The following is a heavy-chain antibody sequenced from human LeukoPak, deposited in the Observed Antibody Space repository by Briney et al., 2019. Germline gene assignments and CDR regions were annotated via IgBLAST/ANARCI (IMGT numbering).Heavy chain of an antibody. V-gene: IGHV3-23*01. CDR3: AKDLYVAVVREGYYYGMHV. CDR2: ISGSGSST. CDR1: GFTFSTYA. D-gene: IGHD6-19*01. Sequence: GGSLRLSCAASGFTFSTYAMNWVRQAPGKGLEWVSAISGSGSSTYSADSVKGRFTISRDNSKNTLYLQMNSLRAEDTAVYYCAKDLYVAVVREGYYYGMHVWGQGTTVTVSS. J-gene: IGHJ6*02.